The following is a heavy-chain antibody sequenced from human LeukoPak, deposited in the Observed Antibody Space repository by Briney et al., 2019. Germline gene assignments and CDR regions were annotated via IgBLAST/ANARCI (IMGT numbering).Heavy chain of an antibody. Sequence: SVKVSCKASGGTFSSYAISWVRQAPGQGHEWMGGIIPIFGTANYAQKFQGRVTITADESTSTAYMELSSLRSEDTAVYYCARETLVVPAAISYFDYWGQGTLVTVFS. CDR2: IIPIFGTA. V-gene: IGHV1-69*01. CDR1: GGTFSSYA. J-gene: IGHJ4*02. CDR3: ARETLVVPAAISYFDY. D-gene: IGHD2-2*01.